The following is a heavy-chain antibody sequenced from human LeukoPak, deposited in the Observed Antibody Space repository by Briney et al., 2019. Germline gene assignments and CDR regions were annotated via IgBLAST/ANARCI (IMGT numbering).Heavy chain of an antibody. Sequence: GGSLRLSCAASGFTFSSYWMHWVRQAPGKGLGWVSRINSDGSSTSYADSVKGRFTISRDNAKNTLYLQMNSLRAEATAVYYCARPSFLELATIPDYWGQGTLVTVSS. V-gene: IGHV3-74*01. CDR3: ARPSFLELATIPDY. CDR2: INSDGSST. D-gene: IGHD5-24*01. J-gene: IGHJ4*02. CDR1: GFTFSSYW.